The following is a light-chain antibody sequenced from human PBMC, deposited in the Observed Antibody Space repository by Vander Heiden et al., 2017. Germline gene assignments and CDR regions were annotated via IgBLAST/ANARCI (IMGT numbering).Light chain of an antibody. V-gene: IGKV1D-12*01. J-gene: IGKJ5*01. CDR2: GAS. CDR1: QDVTNW. CDR3: HQTDSFPST. Sequence: DAHLTQSPSSVSASVGDTVTIVCRASQDVTNWVAWYQHKEGTAPKLRIYGASSLQTGVPSRFSGGGSGTDFTLTISGLQPEDVATYYCHQTDSFPSTFGQGTRL.